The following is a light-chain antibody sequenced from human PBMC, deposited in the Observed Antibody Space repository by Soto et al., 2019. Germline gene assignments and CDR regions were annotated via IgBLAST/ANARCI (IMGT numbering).Light chain of an antibody. CDR2: WAS. Sequence: DTVMTQSPDSLAVSLGERATINCKSSQSVFHSANNMNYLAWYQQKPGQSPKLLISWASIRDSGVPDRFSCSGSWTDFSLSSNSLQAEDAAVYYCQQFYNTPPYTFGQGTRLEIK. CDR1: QSVFHSANNMNY. CDR3: QQFYNTPPYT. V-gene: IGKV4-1*01. J-gene: IGKJ2*01.